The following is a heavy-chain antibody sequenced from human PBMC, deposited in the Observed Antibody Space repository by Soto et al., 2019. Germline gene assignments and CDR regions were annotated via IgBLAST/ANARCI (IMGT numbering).Heavy chain of an antibody. CDR1: GYSFTSYW. CDR2: IDPSDSYT. Sequence: GESLKISCKGSGYSFTSYWISWVRQMPGKGLEWMGRIDPSDSYTNYSPSFQGHVPISADKSISTAYLQWSSLKASDPAMYYCASSYSDFWSGYYKNYYYGKDVWGQGTTVTVSS. V-gene: IGHV5-10-1*01. CDR3: ASSYSDFWSGYYKNYYYGKDV. D-gene: IGHD3-3*01. J-gene: IGHJ6*02.